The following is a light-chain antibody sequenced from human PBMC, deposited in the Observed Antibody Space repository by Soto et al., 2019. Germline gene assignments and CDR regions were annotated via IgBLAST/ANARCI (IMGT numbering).Light chain of an antibody. CDR3: QQRSYPIT. Sequence: EIVLTQSPATLSSFPGDRVTLSCRASQYINTRLAWYQHRPGQAPRLLMYAASSRAAGIPDRFSGSGSGTDFTLTISRLEPEDFAVYYCQQRSYPITFGQGTRLEIK. CDR2: AAS. CDR1: QYINTR. J-gene: IGKJ5*01. V-gene: IGKV3D-20*02.